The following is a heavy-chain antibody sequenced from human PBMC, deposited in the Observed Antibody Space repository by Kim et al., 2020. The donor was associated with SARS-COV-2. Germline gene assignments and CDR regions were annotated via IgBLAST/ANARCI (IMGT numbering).Heavy chain of an antibody. Sequence: TTDYAAPVKGRFTISRDDSKNTLYLQMNSLKTEDTAVYYCTALGSYFGYWGQGTLVTVSS. J-gene: IGHJ4*02. CDR2: TT. CDR3: TALGSYFGY. V-gene: IGHV3-15*01. D-gene: IGHD7-27*01.